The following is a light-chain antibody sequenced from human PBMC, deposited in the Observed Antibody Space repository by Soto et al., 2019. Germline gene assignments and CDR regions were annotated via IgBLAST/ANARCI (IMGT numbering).Light chain of an antibody. CDR1: QSDSGSY. CDR2: GAS. CDR3: QQYHNSPPT. J-gene: IGKJ1*01. V-gene: IGKV3-20*01. Sequence: EIVLTQSPGTLSLSPGERATLYCRASQSDSGSYLAWYQQRPGQAPRLLIYGASSRATGIPDRFSGSGSGTDFTLTISRLEPEDFAVYYCQQYHNSPPTFGQGTKVDIK.